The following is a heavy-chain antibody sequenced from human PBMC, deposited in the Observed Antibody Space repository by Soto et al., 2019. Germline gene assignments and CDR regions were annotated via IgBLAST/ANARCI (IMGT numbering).Heavy chain of an antibody. CDR1: GLTFSSSG. CDR2: ISYDGSNK. J-gene: IGHJ3*02. V-gene: IGHV3-30*18. D-gene: IGHD3-22*01. CDR3: ANGVSYYYDSSAELRDAFDI. Sequence: PGWSLRLSCAASGLTFSSSGMHLVRQAPGKGLEWVAVISYDGSNKYYADSVKGRFTISRDNSKNTLYLQMNSLRAEDTAVYYCANGVSYYYDSSAELRDAFDIWGQGTMVTVSS.